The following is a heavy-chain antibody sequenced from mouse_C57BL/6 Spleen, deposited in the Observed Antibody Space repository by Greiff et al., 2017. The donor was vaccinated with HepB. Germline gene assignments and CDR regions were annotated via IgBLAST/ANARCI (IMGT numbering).Heavy chain of an antibody. CDR3: ARWRGLRAHCFDY. CDR1: GYTFTSYW. D-gene: IGHD1-1*01. J-gene: IGHJ2*01. Sequence: VQLQQPGAELVMPGASVKLSCKASGYTFTSYWMHWVKQRPGQGLEWIGEIDPSDSYTNYNQKFKGKSTLTVDKSSSTAYMQLSSLTSEDSAVYYCARWRGLRAHCFDYWGQGTTLTVSS. CDR2: IDPSDSYT. V-gene: IGHV1-69*01.